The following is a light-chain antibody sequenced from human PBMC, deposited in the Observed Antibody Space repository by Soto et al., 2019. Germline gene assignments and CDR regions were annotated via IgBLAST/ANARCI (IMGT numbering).Light chain of an antibody. CDR2: EGS. J-gene: IGLJ2*01. CDR1: SSDVGSYNL. Sequence: QSALTQSASVSGSPGQSITISCTGTSSDVGSYNLVSWYQQHPGKAPKLMIYEGSKRPSGVSNRFSGSKSGNTASLTISGLQAEDEADYYCCSYAGSSTFRVVFGGGTQLTVL. CDR3: CSYAGSSTFRVV. V-gene: IGLV2-23*03.